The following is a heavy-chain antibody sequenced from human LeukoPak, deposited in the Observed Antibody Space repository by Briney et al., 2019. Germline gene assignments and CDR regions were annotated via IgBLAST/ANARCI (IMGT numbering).Heavy chain of an antibody. J-gene: IGHJ4*02. V-gene: IGHV3-23*01. CDR2: ISGSGAST. D-gene: IGHD1-26*01. CDR3: AKDVGKWESLHFFDY. Sequence: GGSLRLSCLTSGFTLSTNAMSWVRQAPGKGLEWSSGISGSGASTYYADSVTGRFTISRDNSRNTLYLQMNSLRGDDTAVYYCAKDVGKWESLHFFDYWGQGTLVTVSS. CDR1: GFTLSTNA.